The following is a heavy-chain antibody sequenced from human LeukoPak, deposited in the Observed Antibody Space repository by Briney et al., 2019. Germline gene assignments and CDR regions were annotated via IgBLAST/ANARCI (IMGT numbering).Heavy chain of an antibody. V-gene: IGHV1-69*13. J-gene: IGHJ4*02. CDR2: IIPIFGTA. D-gene: IGHD3-22*01. CDR1: GGTFSSYA. CDR3: ARHSGEVVVSPFDY. Sequence: SVKVSCKASGGTFSSYAISWVRQAPGQGLEWMGGIIPIFGTANYAQKFRGRVTITADESTSTAYMELSSLRSEDTAVYYCARHSGEVVVSPFDYWGQGTLVTVSS.